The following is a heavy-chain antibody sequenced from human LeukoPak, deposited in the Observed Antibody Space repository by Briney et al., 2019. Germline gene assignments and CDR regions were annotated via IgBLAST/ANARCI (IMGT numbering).Heavy chain of an antibody. D-gene: IGHD3-3*01. CDR3: AKDLDYDFWSGPNFDY. CDR2: IRYDGSNK. J-gene: IGHJ4*02. V-gene: IGHV3-30*02. Sequence: GGSLRLSCAASGFTFSSYGMHWVRQAPGKGLEWVAFIRYDGSNKYYADSVKGRFTISRDNSKNTLYLQMNSLRAEGTAVYYCAKDLDYDFWSGPNFDYWGQGTLVTVSS. CDR1: GFTFSSYG.